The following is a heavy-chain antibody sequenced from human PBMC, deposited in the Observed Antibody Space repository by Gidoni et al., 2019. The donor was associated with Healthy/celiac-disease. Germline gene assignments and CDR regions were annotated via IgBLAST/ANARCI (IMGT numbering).Heavy chain of an antibody. CDR2: ISWNSGSI. V-gene: IGHV3-9*01. D-gene: IGHD6-13*01. J-gene: IGHJ6*02. Sequence: EVQLVESGGGLVQPGRSLRLSCAASGFTFDDYALPWVRQAPGKGLEWVSGISWNSGSIGYADSVKGRFTISRDNAKNSLYLQMNSLRAEDTALYYCAKDPIAAAGRVGADYYYYGMDVWGQGTTVTVSS. CDR3: AKDPIAAAGRVGADYYYYGMDV. CDR1: GFTFDDYA.